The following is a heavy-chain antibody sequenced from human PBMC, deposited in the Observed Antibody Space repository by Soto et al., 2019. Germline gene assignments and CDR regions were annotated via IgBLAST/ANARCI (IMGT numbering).Heavy chain of an antibody. CDR2: ISSSGSTI. V-gene: IGHV3-11*01. CDR3: ARLVVVAATGVGWFDP. CDR1: GFTFSDYY. Sequence: GGSLRLSCAASGFTFSDYYMSWIRQAPGKGLEWVSYISSSGSTIYYADSVKGRFTISRDNARNSLYLQMNSLRAEDTAVYYCARLVVVAATGVGWFDPWGQGTLVTVSS. D-gene: IGHD2-15*01. J-gene: IGHJ5*02.